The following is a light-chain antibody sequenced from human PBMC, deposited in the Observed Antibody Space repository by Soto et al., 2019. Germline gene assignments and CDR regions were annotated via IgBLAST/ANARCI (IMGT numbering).Light chain of an antibody. CDR2: KIS. Sequence: DIVTTQSPLSLSVTPGEPASISCRSSKSLVHSNGNTYLNWLHQRPGQPPRLLIYKISNRFSGVPVRFSGSGEGADVTLKISRGEAEDVGVYYCMQVTHFPWTFGQGTKVDIK. V-gene: IGKV2-24*01. CDR1: KSLVHSNGNTY. J-gene: IGKJ1*01. CDR3: MQVTHFPWT.